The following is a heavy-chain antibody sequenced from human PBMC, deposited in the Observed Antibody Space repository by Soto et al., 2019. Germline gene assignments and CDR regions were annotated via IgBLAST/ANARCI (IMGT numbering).Heavy chain of an antibody. CDR2: IIPMFNTT. J-gene: IGHJ4*02. D-gene: IGHD5-12*01. CDR1: GGTFRSYG. V-gene: IGHV1-69*06. Sequence: GASVKVSCKASGGTFRSYGISWVRQAPGQGLEWMGGIIPMFNTTNYAQRFQGRVTITADKSTSTAYMELNSLRSEDTAVYYCARDQETATITDFVYWGQGTLVTVSS. CDR3: ARDQETATITDFVY.